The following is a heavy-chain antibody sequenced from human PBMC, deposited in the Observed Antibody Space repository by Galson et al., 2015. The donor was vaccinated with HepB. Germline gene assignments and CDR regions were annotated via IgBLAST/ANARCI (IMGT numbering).Heavy chain of an antibody. V-gene: IGHV3-30*04. CDR3: AAWGYVVRGVLGDY. Sequence: SLRLSCAASGFTFSSYAMHWVRQAPGKGLEWVAVISYDGSNKYYADSVKGRFTISRDNSKNTLYLQMNSLRAEDTAVYYCAAWGYVVRGVLGDYWGQGTLVAVSS. J-gene: IGHJ4*02. CDR1: GFTFSSYA. CDR2: ISYDGSNK. D-gene: IGHD3-10*01.